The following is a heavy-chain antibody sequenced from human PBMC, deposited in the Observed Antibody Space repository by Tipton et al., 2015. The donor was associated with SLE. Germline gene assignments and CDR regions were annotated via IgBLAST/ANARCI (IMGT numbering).Heavy chain of an antibody. V-gene: IGHV4-34*01. D-gene: IGHD4-17*01. Sequence: LRLSCTASGFTFNRHSFHWIRQAPGKGLEWIGEINHNGDTNYNPSLRSRVTISVDTVRNQFSLKLYSVTVADTAMYYCASLMTTVTFDAFDVWGQGTMLTVSS. CDR2: INHNGDT. CDR3: ASLMTTVTFDAFDV. CDR1: GFTFNRHS. J-gene: IGHJ3*01.